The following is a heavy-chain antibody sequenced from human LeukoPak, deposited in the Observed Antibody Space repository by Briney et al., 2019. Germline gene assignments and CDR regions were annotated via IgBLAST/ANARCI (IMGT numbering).Heavy chain of an antibody. Sequence: GGSLRLSCAASGFTFSSYGMHWVRQAPGKGLEWVAVISYDGNSKYYADSVKGRFTVSRDNSKKTLYLQMNSLRPEDTAVYYCARGIVVVVAATSNWFDPWGQGTLVTVSS. CDR1: GFTFSSYG. CDR3: ARGIVVVVAATSNWFDP. D-gene: IGHD2-15*01. V-gene: IGHV3-30*19. J-gene: IGHJ5*02. CDR2: ISYDGNSK.